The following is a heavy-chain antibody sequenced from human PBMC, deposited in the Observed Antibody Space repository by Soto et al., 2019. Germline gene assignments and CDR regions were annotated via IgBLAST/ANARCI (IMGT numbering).Heavy chain of an antibody. CDR2: ISYDGSNK. J-gene: IGHJ4*02. D-gene: IGHD3-22*01. CDR3: AQDTYCYDSSGYYVFDY. V-gene: IGHV3-30*18. Sequence: QVQLVESGGGVVQPGRSLRLSCAASGSTFSNYGIHWVRQAPGKGLEWVAVISYDGSNKNYADSVKGRFTISRDNSKNTVYLQMNSLRAEDTAVYYCAQDTYCYDSSGYYVFDYWGQGTLVTVTS. CDR1: GSTFSNYG.